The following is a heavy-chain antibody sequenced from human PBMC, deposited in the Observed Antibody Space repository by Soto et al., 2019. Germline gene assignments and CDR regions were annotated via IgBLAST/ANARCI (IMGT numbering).Heavy chain of an antibody. CDR2: IFSNDEK. V-gene: IGHV2-26*01. J-gene: IGHJ4*02. CDR3: ARIPAGAVRPFDY. CDR1: GFSLSNARMG. Sequence: QVTLKESGPVLVKPTETLTLTCTVSGFSLSNARMGVSWIRQPPGKALEWLAHIFSNDEKSFNTSLKSRLTISMDTSKSQVALTMTNMDPVDTATYYCARIPAGAVRPFDYWGQGTLVTVSS.